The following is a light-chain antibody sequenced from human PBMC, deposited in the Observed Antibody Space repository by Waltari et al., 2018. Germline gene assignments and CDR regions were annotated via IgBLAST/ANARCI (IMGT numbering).Light chain of an antibody. V-gene: IGLV1-51*02. CDR3: GTWDDGLSAWI. J-gene: IGLJ2*01. Sequence: QSVLPQPPSVSAAPGQKVTIFCFGSSSNIGKNYLSWFQHVPGTAPKLLIDENNKRPSGIPDRFSGSKSGTSGTLGITGLQTGDEADYYCGTWDDGLSAWIFGGGTKVTVL. CDR2: ENN. CDR1: SSNIGKNY.